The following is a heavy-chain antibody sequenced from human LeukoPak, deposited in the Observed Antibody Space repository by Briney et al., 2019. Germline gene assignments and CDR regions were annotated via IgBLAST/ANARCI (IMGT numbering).Heavy chain of an antibody. V-gene: IGHV4-34*01. J-gene: IGHJ4*02. D-gene: IGHD5-24*01. CDR2: INHSGST. CDR1: GGSFSGYL. Sequence: SETLSLTCAVYGGSFSGYLWSWIRQPPGKGLEWIGEINHSGSTNYNPSLKSRVTISVDTSKNQFSLRLSSVTAADTAVYYCARVRPRGGLQLSPLKYFDYWGQGTLVTVSS. CDR3: ARVRPRGGLQLSPLKYFDY.